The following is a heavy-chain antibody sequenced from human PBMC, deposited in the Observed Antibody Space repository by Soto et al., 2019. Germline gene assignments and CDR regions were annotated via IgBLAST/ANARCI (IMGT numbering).Heavy chain of an antibody. D-gene: IGHD2-2*01. J-gene: IGHJ4*02. V-gene: IGHV1-18*01. CDR1: GYTITNYG. CDR3: ARGTPCSGSSCYAGQLDY. CDR2: ISGYNGNT. Sequence: GASVKVSCKASGYTITNYGFSWMRQAPGQGLEWMGWISGYNGNTKYAQKFQGRVTMTTDTSTSTAYMELRSLTSDDTAVYFCARGTPCSGSSCYAGQLDYWGQRTLVPVSS.